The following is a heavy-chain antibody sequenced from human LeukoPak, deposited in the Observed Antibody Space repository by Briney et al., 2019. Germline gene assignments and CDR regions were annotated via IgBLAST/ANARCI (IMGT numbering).Heavy chain of an antibody. CDR2: ISGSGGST. D-gene: IGHD5-12*01. CDR3: AKDLRGYSGYDLKDY. Sequence: GGSLRLSCAVPGFTFSSYAMSWVRQAPGKGLEWVSAISGSGGSTYYVDSVKGRFTISRDNSKNTLYLQMNSLRAEDTAVYYCAKDLRGYSGYDLKDYWGQGTLVTVSS. J-gene: IGHJ4*02. V-gene: IGHV3-23*01. CDR1: GFTFSSYA.